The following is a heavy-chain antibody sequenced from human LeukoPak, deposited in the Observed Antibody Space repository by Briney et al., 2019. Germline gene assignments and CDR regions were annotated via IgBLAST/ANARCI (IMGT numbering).Heavy chain of an antibody. CDR2: ISAGATRT. CDR3: AKYAVREMFFGDY. V-gene: IGHV3-23*01. Sequence: GGSLRLSCAASGFSFNNYAMSWVRQAPGKGLEWVAGISAGATRTYYAASVRGRFTISRDNPKNTLYLQMNSLRAEDTAVYYCAKYAVREMFFGDYWAQGTLVAVSS. J-gene: IGHJ4*02. D-gene: IGHD3/OR15-3a*01. CDR1: GFSFNNYA.